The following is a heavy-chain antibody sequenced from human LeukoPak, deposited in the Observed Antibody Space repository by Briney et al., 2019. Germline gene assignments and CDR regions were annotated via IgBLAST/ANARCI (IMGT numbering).Heavy chain of an antibody. CDR1: GYSFPNYG. J-gene: IGHJ4*02. Sequence: ASVNVSCKASGYSFPNYGINWVRQAPGQGLEWMGWIRPHDGKTSYPQKFRGRVTMTTDVSTNTIYMDLRSLRSDDTAIYYCARDKRDSNPSGNWFPFDFWGQGTLVTVSS. V-gene: IGHV1-18*01. CDR2: IRPHDGKT. D-gene: IGHD1-1*01. CDR3: ARDKRDSNPSGNWFPFDF.